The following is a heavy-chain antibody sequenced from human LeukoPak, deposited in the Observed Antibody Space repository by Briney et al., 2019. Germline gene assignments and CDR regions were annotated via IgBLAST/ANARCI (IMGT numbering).Heavy chain of an antibody. J-gene: IGHJ4*02. Sequence: SETLSLTCTVSGGSISSTDYYWGWIRQSPGKGLEWIGCIYYSGTTYHNPSLKSRVTTFIDTSKNQFSLKLSSVTAADTAVYYCARHNGSGSYYTCFDYWGQGTLVTVSS. CDR1: GGSISSTDYY. CDR2: IYYSGTT. V-gene: IGHV4-39*01. D-gene: IGHD3-10*01. CDR3: ARHNGSGSYYTCFDY.